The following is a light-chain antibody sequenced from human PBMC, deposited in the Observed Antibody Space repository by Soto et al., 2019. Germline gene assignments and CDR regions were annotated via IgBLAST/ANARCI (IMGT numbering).Light chain of an antibody. J-gene: IGKJ5*01. V-gene: IGKV3-11*01. Sequence: VLTQSPATLSLSPGERATLSCRASQSVLAYLGWYQQKPGQAPRLLISDASTRASGIPARFSGSGSGTDFTLTISSLEPEDFAVYYCQQRSNLVSFGPGTRLEIK. CDR1: QSVLAY. CDR3: QQRSNLVS. CDR2: DAS.